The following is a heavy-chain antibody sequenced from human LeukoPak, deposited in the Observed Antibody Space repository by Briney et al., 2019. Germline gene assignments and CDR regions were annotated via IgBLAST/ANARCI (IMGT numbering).Heavy chain of an antibody. CDR3: ARGEGEFDY. V-gene: IGHV1-2*02. CDR2: INPNSCGT. D-gene: IGHD1-26*01. CDR1: GYTFTGYY. J-gene: IGHJ4*02. Sequence: WASVKVSCKASGYTFTGYYMHWARQAPGQGLEWMGWINPNSCGTEYTQKFQGRVTMTRDTSISTAYMELSRLRSDDTAVYYCARGEGEFDYWGQGTLVTVSS.